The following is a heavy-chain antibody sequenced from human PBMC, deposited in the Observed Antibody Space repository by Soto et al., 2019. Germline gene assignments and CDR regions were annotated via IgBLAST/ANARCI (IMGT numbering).Heavy chain of an antibody. J-gene: IGHJ6*03. Sequence: ASVTVSCKASGYTFTSYAMHWVRQAPGQRLEWMGWINAGNGNTKYSQKFQGRVTITRDTSASTAYMELSSPRSEDTAVYYCARDALTYSSYYYYMDVWGKGTTVTVSS. V-gene: IGHV1-3*01. CDR2: INAGNGNT. D-gene: IGHD3-16*01. CDR3: ARDALTYSSYYYYMDV. CDR1: GYTFTSYA.